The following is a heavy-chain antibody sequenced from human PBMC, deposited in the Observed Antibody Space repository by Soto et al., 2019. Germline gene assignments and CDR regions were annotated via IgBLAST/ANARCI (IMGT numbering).Heavy chain of an antibody. V-gene: IGHV1-69*13. CDR1: GCTFSSYA. D-gene: IGHD6-13*01. CDR2: IIPIFGTT. Sequence: SVKVSCKASGCTFSSYAISWVRQAPGQGLEWMGGIIPIFGTTNYAQKFQGRVTITADESTSTAYMELSSLRSEDTAVYYCARVESSSWSDYHYYGTDVWGQGTTVTVSS. CDR3: ARVESSSWSDYHYYGTDV. J-gene: IGHJ6*02.